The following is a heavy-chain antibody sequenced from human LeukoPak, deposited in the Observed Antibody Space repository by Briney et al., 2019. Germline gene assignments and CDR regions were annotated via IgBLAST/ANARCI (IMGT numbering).Heavy chain of an antibody. D-gene: IGHD2-15*01. Sequence: GGSLRLSCAASGIIFSDFSMHWVRQAPGKGLEGMALICYDGSNKYYADSVKGRFTISRDNSHNTMYLQMNSLRAEDSAVYYCAKATCSGASCFSNSRDVFDVWGQGTMVTVSS. V-gene: IGHV3-33*06. CDR3: AKATCSGASCFSNSRDVFDV. J-gene: IGHJ3*01. CDR1: GIIFSDFS. CDR2: ICYDGSNK.